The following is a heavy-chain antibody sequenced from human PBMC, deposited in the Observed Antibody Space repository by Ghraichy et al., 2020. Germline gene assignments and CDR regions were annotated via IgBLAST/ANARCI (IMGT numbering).Heavy chain of an antibody. CDR3: AKQKGRGPAFDV. V-gene: IGHV3-23*01. CDR2: IGGSGSPS. J-gene: IGHJ3*01. CDR1: GFTFTLFS. Sequence: GESLNISCAASGFTFTLFSMSWVRQSPGKGLEWVSSIGGSGSPSFHADSVNGRFTISRDNSINTLYLQMNSLRFDDTAIYYCAKQKGRGPAFDVWGPGTMVTVSS. D-gene: IGHD3/OR15-3a*01.